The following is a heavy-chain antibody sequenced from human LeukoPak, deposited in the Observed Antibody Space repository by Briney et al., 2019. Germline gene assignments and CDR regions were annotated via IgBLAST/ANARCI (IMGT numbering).Heavy chain of an antibody. D-gene: IGHD3-10*01. CDR3: ARDSGSYSNWFDP. Sequence: PSETLSLTCAVSGGSISSGGYSWSWIRQPPGKGLEWFGYIYHSGSTYYNPSLKSRVTISVDRSKNQFSLKLSSVTAADTAVYYCARDSGSYSNWFDPWGQGTLVTVSS. CDR2: IYHSGST. J-gene: IGHJ5*02. CDR1: GGSISSGGYS. V-gene: IGHV4-30-2*01.